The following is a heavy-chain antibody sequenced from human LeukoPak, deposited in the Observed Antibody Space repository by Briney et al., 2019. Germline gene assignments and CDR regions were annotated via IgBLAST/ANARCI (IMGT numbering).Heavy chain of an antibody. D-gene: IGHD6-13*01. CDR1: GFTFSTYW. V-gene: IGHV3-7*03. Sequence: GGSLRLSCSASGFTFSTYWMSWVRQVPGKGLEWVVNINEGGDEKNYVDSVKGRFTASRDNAQNSLYLQMNSLRVEDTAVYYCARHPNSNWDYWGQGTLVTVSS. CDR2: INEGGDEK. J-gene: IGHJ4*02. CDR3: ARHPNSNWDY.